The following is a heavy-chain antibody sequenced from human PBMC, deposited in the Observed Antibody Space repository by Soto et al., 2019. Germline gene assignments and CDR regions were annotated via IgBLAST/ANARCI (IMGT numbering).Heavy chain of an antibody. CDR3: ARAQPGIAPAGF. CDR2: ISSSSSTI. Sequence: EVQLVESGGGLVQPGGSLRLSCAASGFTFSSYSMNWVRQAPGKGLEWVSYISSSSSTIYYADSVKGRFTISRDNANNSLYLQMNSLRAEDTAVYYCARAQPGIAPAGFWGQGTLVTVSS. V-gene: IGHV3-48*01. J-gene: IGHJ4*02. CDR1: GFTFSSYS. D-gene: IGHD6-13*01.